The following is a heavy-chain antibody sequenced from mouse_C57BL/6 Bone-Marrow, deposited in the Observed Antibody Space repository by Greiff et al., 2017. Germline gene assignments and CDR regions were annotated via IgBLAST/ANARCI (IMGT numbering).Heavy chain of an antibody. J-gene: IGHJ4*01. Sequence: LQQPGAELVRPGTSVKLSCKASGYTFTSYWMHWVKQRPGQGLEWIGVIDPSDSYTNYNQKFKGKATLTVDTSSSTAYMQLSSLTSEDSAVYYCARWTDYGSRSYAMDDWGQGTSVTVSS. D-gene: IGHD1-1*01. V-gene: IGHV1-59*01. CDR2: IDPSDSYT. CDR1: GYTFTSYW. CDR3: ARWTDYGSRSYAMDD.